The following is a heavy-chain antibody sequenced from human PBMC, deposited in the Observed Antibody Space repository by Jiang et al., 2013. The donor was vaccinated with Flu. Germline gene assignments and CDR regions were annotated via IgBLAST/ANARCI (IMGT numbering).Heavy chain of an antibody. CDR3: ARARGSSGYYGVDY. D-gene: IGHD3-22*01. V-gene: IGHV3-30-3*01. Sequence: VQLVESGGGVVQPGRSLRLSCAASGFTFSSYAMHWVRQAPGKGLEWVAVISYDGSNKYYADSVKGRFTISRDNSKNTLYLQMNSLRAEDTAVYYCARARGSSGYYGVDYWGQGTLVTVSS. J-gene: IGHJ4*02. CDR2: ISYDGSNK. CDR1: GFTFSSYA.